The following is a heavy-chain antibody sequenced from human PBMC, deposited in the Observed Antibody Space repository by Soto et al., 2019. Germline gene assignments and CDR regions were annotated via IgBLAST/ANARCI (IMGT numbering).Heavy chain of an antibody. D-gene: IGHD2-2*01. V-gene: IGHV3-23*01. CDR2: ISGNGDDS. CDR1: GFTFSSYA. Sequence: GGSLRLSCAASGFTFSSYAMSWVRQAPGKGLEWVSAISGNGDDSYYADSVKGRFTISRDNSKNTLYLQMNSLRAEDTAVYYCARYIPGVRYYGLDGWGQGTTVTVAS. J-gene: IGHJ6*02. CDR3: ARYIPGVRYYGLDG.